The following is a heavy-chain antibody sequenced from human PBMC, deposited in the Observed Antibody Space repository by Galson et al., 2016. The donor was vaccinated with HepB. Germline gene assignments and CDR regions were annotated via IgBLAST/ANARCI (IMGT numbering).Heavy chain of an antibody. CDR3: ARDGTLGGSYYHFYGMDV. CDR1: GFSFSSHG. Sequence: SLRLSCAASGFSFSSHGMNWVRQAPGKGLEWVAIIWYDGVNKNYAESVKGRFTISRDNSKNTVYLQMNSLRAEDTAVYYCARDGTLGGSYYHFYGMDVWGQGTTVTVSS. J-gene: IGHJ6*02. D-gene: IGHD1-26*01. CDR2: IWYDGVNK. V-gene: IGHV3-33*01.